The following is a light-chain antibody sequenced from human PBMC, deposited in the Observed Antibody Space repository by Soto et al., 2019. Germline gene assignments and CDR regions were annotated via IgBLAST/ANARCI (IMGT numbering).Light chain of an antibody. CDR1: QSVSSSY. J-gene: IGKJ4*01. CDR3: QQYGRSPLP. V-gene: IGKV3-20*01. CDR2: GAS. Sequence: EIVLTQSPGTLSLSPGERATLSCRASQSVSSSYLAWYQQKPGQAPRLLIYGASSRATGIPDRFSGSGSGTDFTLTISRLEPEDFAVYYCQQYGRSPLPFGGGTKLEIK.